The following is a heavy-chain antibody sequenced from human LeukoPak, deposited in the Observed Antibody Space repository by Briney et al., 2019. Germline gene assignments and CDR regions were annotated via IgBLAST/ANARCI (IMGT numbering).Heavy chain of an antibody. CDR2: IRSKAYGGTA. CDR3: TIYYDSSGYYFSVY. V-gene: IGHV3-49*04. J-gene: IGHJ4*02. CDR1: GFTFGDYA. Sequence: GGSLRLSCTASGFTFGDYAISWVRQAPGKGLEWVGFIRSKAYGGTAEYAASVKGRFTISRDDSKSIAYLQMNSLKTEDTAVYYCTIYYDSSGYYFSVYWGQGTLVTVSS. D-gene: IGHD3-22*01.